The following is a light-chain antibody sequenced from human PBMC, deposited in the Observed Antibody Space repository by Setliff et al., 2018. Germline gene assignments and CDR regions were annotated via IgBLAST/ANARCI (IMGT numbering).Light chain of an antibody. J-gene: IGLJ1*01. CDR1: SSNIGSNT. CDR2: SND. V-gene: IGLV1-44*01. Sequence: GGSSNIGSNTVNWYQQFPGTAPKLLIYSNDQRPSGVPDRFSGSKSGTSASLAISGLQSEDEADYYCSSYSNSSILVFGTGTKVTVL. CDR3: SSYSNSSILV.